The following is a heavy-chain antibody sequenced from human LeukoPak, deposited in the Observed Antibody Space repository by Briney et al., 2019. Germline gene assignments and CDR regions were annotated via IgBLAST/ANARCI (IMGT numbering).Heavy chain of an antibody. CDR3: ARDLGVATIADFDY. D-gene: IGHD5-12*01. CDR1: GYTFTSYG. V-gene: IGHV1-18*01. J-gene: IGHJ4*02. Sequence: GASVKVSCKASGYTFTSYGISWVRQAPGQGLEWMGWISAYNGNTNYAQKLQGRVTMTTDTSTSTAYMELRSLRSDDTAVYYCARDLGVATIADFDYWGQGTLVTVSS. CDR2: ISAYNGNT.